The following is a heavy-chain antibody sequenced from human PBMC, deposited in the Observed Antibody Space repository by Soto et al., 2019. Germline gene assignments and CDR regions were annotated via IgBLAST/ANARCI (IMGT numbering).Heavy chain of an antibody. V-gene: IGHV4-31*11. CDR1: GGSLRSATYY. J-gene: IGHJ3*02. CDR2: FYHSGST. Sequence: ASETLSLTCAVSGGSLRSATYYWSWIRQHPGKGLEWVGYFYHSGSTYYKPSLRSRVTISLGTSKNQFSLNLRSVTYADTTIYYCAREETGNDALDIWGQGTLVTVSS. D-gene: IGHD1-1*01. CDR3: AREETGNDALDI.